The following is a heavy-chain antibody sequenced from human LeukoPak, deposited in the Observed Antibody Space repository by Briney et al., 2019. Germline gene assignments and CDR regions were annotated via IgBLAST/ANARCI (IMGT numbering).Heavy chain of an antibody. CDR3: ARGLLELRTIDY. Sequence: PSETLSLTCTVSGAFISSGIFYWSWIRQPPGKGLEWIGSIYHSGSTNYNPSLKSRVTISLDRSNNQFSLKLNSVTAADTAVYYCARGLLELRTIDYWGQGTLVTVSS. V-gene: IGHV4-30-2*01. CDR2: IYHSGST. D-gene: IGHD1-7*01. J-gene: IGHJ4*02. CDR1: GAFISSGIFY.